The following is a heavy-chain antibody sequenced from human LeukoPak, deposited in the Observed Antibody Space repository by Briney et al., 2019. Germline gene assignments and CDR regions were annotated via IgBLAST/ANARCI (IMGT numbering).Heavy chain of an antibody. CDR2: IYPDDSDV. CDR3: ARRRGSLYSFDY. CDR1: GYTFNTNW. V-gene: IGHV5-51*01. D-gene: IGHD3-10*02. Sequence: GESLKISCKGSGYTFNTNWIAWVRQKPGEGLEWMGVIYPDDSDVRYNPSFEGLVTISADKSSSAVSLHWGSLRASDSAMYYCARRRGSLYSFDYWGQGTLVTVSS. J-gene: IGHJ4*02.